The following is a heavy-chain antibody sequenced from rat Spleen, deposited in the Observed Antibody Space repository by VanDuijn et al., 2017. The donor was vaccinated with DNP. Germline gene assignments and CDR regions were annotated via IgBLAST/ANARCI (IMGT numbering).Heavy chain of an antibody. J-gene: IGHJ4*01. CDR2: IYGGNGGT. CDR1: GFTFSTSY. V-gene: IGHV1-29*01. CDR3: ARGDYSSYGYAMDA. D-gene: IGHD1-2*01. Sequence: QVQLLQSGAELVKPGASVKLSCKTSGFTFSTSYMSWLKYVPGQSIEWIRYIYGGNGGTGYNQKFKGKATLTVDKSSSTAYMDLSSLTSEDSAVYFCARGDYSSYGYAMDAWGQGTSVTVSS.